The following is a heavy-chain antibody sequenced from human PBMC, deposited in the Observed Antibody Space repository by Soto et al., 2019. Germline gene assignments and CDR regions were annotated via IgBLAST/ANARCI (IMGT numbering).Heavy chain of an antibody. CDR1: GFTFGDYW. D-gene: IGHD1-1*01. V-gene: IGHV3-7*05. CDR2: MNQDGSEK. CDR3: ASQRVSDAVDV. Sequence: EVQLVESGGGLVQPGGSLRLSCTVSGFTFGDYWMTWVRQAPGKGLEWVANMNQDGSEKYYVDSVQGRFAISRDNAKNSLYLQMHSRGAEDTAVYYCASQRVSDAVDVWGQGTTVTVS. J-gene: IGHJ6*02.